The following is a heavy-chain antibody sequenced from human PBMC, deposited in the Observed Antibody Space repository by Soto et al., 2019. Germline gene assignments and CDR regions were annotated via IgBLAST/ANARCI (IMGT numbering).Heavy chain of an antibody. D-gene: IGHD7-27*01. CDR1: GGSFSGYY. CDR2: INHSGST. V-gene: IGHV4-34*01. J-gene: IGHJ6*02. Sequence: SETLSLTCAVYGGSFSGYYWSWIRQPPGKGLEWIGEINHSGSTNYNPSLKSRVTISVDTSKNQFSLKLSSVTAADTAVYYCARAVRSGDDSYGMDVWGQGTTVTVSS. CDR3: ARAVRSGDDSYGMDV.